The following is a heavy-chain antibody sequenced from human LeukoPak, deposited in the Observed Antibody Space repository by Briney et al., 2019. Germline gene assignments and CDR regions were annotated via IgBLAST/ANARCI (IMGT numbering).Heavy chain of an antibody. D-gene: IGHD6-19*01. V-gene: IGHV3-7*01. CDR3: TRVIVAVPGYFDYFDF. CDR1: GFSFSNHY. CDR2: INEDGSNK. J-gene: IGHJ4*02. Sequence: AGGSLRLSCTASGFSFSNHYMRWIRQAPGKGLEWVANINEDGSNKWHLGPVKGRFTVSRDNARNSLYLQMDSLRVEDTAVYYCTRVIVAVPGYFDYFDFWGQGVLVTVSS.